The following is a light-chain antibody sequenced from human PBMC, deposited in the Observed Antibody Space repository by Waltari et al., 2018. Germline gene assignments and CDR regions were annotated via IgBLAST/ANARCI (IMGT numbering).Light chain of an antibody. CDR2: DAS. Sequence: EIVLTQSPVTLSLSPGEGATLSCRASQRIDTYLAWYQQKPVQSPRLLIYDASKRASGIPARFSGSGSGTDFTLTISSLEPEDSALYYCHQSFDWPRGTFGQGTKVEIK. CDR1: QRIDTY. V-gene: IGKV3-11*01. J-gene: IGKJ1*01. CDR3: HQSFDWPRGT.